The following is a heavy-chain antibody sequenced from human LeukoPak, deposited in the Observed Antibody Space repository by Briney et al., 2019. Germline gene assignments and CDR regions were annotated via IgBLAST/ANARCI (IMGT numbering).Heavy chain of an antibody. CDR3: ARDEGTALFDY. CDR1: GGSISSYY. J-gene: IGHJ4*02. V-gene: IGHV4-59*01. Sequence: SETLSLTCTVSGGSISSYYWSWIRQPPGKGLEWIGYIYYSGSTNYNPSLKSRVTISVDTSKNQFSLKLSSATAADTAVYYCARDEGTALFDYWGQGTLVTVSS. CDR2: IYYSGST. D-gene: IGHD1-1*01.